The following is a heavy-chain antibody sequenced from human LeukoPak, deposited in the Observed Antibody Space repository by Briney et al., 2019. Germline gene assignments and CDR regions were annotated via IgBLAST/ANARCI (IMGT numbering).Heavy chain of an antibody. CDR3: AKDILRFGELPASFDY. Sequence: GGSLRLSCAASGFTFDDYAMRWVRQAPGKGLEWVSGISWNSGSMGYADSVKGRFTISRDNAKNSLYLQMNSLRAEDTALYYCAKDILRFGELPASFDYWGQGTLVTVSS. J-gene: IGHJ4*02. V-gene: IGHV3-9*01. CDR2: ISWNSGSM. CDR1: GFTFDDYA. D-gene: IGHD3-10*01.